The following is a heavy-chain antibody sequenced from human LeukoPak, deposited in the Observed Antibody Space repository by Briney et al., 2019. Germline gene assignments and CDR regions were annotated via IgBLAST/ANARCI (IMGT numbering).Heavy chain of an antibody. CDR1: GGSISSYY. CDR3: AKDVTLSGYRLFDY. D-gene: IGHD5-12*01. J-gene: IGHJ4*02. CDR2: VFTSGWT. Sequence: SETLSLTCTVSGGSISSYYWSWVRQSPGKGLEWIGYVFTSGWTDYNPSLKSRVTMSVDTSKNQLSMELRFLTAADTAVYCCAKDVTLSGYRLFDYWGQGTLVTVSS. V-gene: IGHV4-4*09.